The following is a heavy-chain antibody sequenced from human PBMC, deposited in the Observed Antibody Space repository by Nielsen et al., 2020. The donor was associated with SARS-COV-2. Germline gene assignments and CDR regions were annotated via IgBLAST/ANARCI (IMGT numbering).Heavy chain of an antibody. CDR1: GFTFSIYA. CDR3: AKSGYCNGGICYSTEYFQD. CDR2: ISASGSYT. D-gene: IGHD2-15*01. J-gene: IGHJ1*01. Sequence: GESLKISCAASGFTFSIYAMIWVRLAPGKGLEWISYISASGSYTNYSDSLRGRFTISRYNAKNSLYLQMYSLRAEDTAVYYCAKSGYCNGGICYSTEYFQDWGQGTLVTVSS. V-gene: IGHV3-11*03.